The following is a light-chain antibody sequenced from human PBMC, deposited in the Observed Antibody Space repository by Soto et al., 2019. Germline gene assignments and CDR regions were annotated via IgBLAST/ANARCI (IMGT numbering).Light chain of an antibody. CDR1: SSNIGAGYD. CDR2: GNS. Sequence: QSVLTQPPSVSAAPGQRVTISCTGSSSNIGAGYDVHWYQQLPGTAPKVLIYGNSDRPSGVPDRFSGSKSGTSASLAITGLQAEDEADYYCQSYDSSLSVLYVFGTGTKVTVL. CDR3: QSYDSSLSVLYV. J-gene: IGLJ1*01. V-gene: IGLV1-40*01.